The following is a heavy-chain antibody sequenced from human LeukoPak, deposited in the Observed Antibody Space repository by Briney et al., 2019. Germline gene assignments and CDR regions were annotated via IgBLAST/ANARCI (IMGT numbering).Heavy chain of an antibody. D-gene: IGHD1-1*01. Sequence: GGSLRLSCAASGFTFSCYAMSWIRQAPGKGLDWVSAVSGGGEDTYYPDSVKGRFTISRDNSKNTLYLQMNSLRVEDTAIYYCAKPRAMTTGVGRYFDLWGRGTLVTVSS. V-gene: IGHV3-23*01. CDR3: AKPRAMTTGVGRYFDL. CDR2: VSGGGEDT. J-gene: IGHJ2*01. CDR1: GFTFSCYA.